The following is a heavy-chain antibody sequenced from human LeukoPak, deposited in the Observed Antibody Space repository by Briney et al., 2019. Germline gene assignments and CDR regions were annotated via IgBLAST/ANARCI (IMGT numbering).Heavy chain of an antibody. CDR2: ISSSGSTI. Sequence: GGSLRLPCAASGFTFSDYYMSWIRQAPGKGLEWVSYISSSGSTIYYADSVKGRFTISRDNAKNSLYLQMNSLRAEDTAVYYCARDHEITFGGANYFDYWGQGTLVTVSS. J-gene: IGHJ4*02. D-gene: IGHD3-16*01. CDR3: ARDHEITFGGANYFDY. V-gene: IGHV3-11*01. CDR1: GFTFSDYY.